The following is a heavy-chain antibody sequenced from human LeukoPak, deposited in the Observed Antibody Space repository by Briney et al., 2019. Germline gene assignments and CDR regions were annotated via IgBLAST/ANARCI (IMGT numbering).Heavy chain of an antibody. Sequence: GGSLRLSRAASGFTFTIYAMAWVRQAPGKGLEWVSTISSSEGRTYYADSLKGRFTISRDNSNNTVSLQMNNLRSEDTAVYYCVEVGIGALNWFDPWGQGTLVTVSS. J-gene: IGHJ5*02. D-gene: IGHD1-26*01. CDR3: VEVGIGALNWFDP. CDR1: GFTFTIYA. CDR2: ISSSEGRT. V-gene: IGHV3-23*01.